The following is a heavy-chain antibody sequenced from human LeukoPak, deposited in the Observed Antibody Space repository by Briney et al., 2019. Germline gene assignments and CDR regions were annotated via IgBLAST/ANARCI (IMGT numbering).Heavy chain of an antibody. CDR3: ARRSGWYGYYYYYMDV. D-gene: IGHD6-19*01. Sequence: SETLSLTCTVSGGSISNYYWNWIRQAPGKGLEWIGYIYYSGSTNYNPSLKSRVTISVDTSKNQFSLKLRSVTAADTAVYYCARRSGWYGYYYYYMDVWGKGTTVTISS. V-gene: IGHV4-59*01. CDR2: IYYSGST. J-gene: IGHJ6*03. CDR1: GGSISNYY.